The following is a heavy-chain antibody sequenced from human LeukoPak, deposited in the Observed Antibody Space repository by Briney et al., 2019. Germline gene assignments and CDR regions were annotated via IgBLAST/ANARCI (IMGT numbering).Heavy chain of an antibody. D-gene: IGHD3-9*01. CDR3: AKGLTNLGDD. Sequence: GSLSLSCAASGFPFSTYAMSWVRQAPGKGLEWVSGLSGSGSSAYYADSVKGRFTISRDNSKNTLYLQMNSLRPEDTAVYYCAKGLTNLGDDWGQGTLVTVSS. CDR1: GFPFSTYA. CDR2: LSGSGSSA. V-gene: IGHV3-23*01. J-gene: IGHJ4*02.